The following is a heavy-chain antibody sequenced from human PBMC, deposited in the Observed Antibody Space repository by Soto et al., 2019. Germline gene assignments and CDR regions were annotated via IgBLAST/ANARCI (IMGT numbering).Heavy chain of an antibody. V-gene: IGHV3-23*01. J-gene: IGHJ4*02. Sequence: VGSLRLSCAASGFTFANHAMAWVRQAPGKGLEWVSLITGSGFDTKTADSVKGRFTVSRDNSRNTLYLQMNRLRPEDTAVYYCTKRLPQYFDDWGQGTLVTVSS. CDR3: TKRLPQYFDD. CDR1: GFTFANHA. D-gene: IGHD2-15*01. CDR2: ITGSGFDT.